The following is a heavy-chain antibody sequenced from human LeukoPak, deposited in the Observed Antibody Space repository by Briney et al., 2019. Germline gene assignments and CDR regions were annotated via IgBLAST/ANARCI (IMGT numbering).Heavy chain of an antibody. CDR1: GYTFTGFF. Sequence: ASVTVSCRASGYTFTGFFLHWVRQAPGQGFEWIGWINPNSGDTKYAQRFQGRVTMTRDTSISTAYIELSGLRSDDTAVYYCATLLSSAAFDYWGQGTLVAVSS. J-gene: IGHJ4*02. CDR2: INPNSGDT. V-gene: IGHV1-2*02. CDR3: ATLLSSAAFDY. D-gene: IGHD2-2*01.